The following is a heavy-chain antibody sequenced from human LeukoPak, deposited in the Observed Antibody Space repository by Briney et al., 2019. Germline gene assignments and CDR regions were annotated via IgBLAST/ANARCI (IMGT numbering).Heavy chain of an antibody. CDR2: ISGSGGST. D-gene: IGHD3-10*01. V-gene: IGHV3-23*01. CDR3: AKAGYYYGSFNWFDP. J-gene: IGHJ5*02. Sequence: GGSLRLSCAASGFTFSSYAMSWVRQAPGKGLEWVSAISGSGGSTYYADSVKGRFTISRDNSKNTLYLQMNSLRAEDTAVYYCAKAGYYYGSFNWFDPWGQGTLVTVSS. CDR1: GFTFSSYA.